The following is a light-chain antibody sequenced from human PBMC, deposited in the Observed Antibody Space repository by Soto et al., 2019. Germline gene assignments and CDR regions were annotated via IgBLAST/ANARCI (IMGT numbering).Light chain of an antibody. Sequence: QSVLTQPAFVSGSPGQSITISCTGTSSDVGGYNYFSWYQHPPGKAPKLMISEVSNRPSGVSNRFSGSKSGNTASLTISGLQAEDEADYYCSSYTSTSTRVFGTGTKVTVL. CDR3: SSYTSTSTRV. J-gene: IGLJ1*01. V-gene: IGLV2-14*01. CDR2: EVS. CDR1: SSDVGGYNY.